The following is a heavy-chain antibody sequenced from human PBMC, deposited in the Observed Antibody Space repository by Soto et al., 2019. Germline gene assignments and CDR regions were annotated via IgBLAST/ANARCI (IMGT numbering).Heavy chain of an antibody. CDR1: GYTFSAYY. CDR3: TRDPPNRDYYGMDV. Sequence: GASVKVSFKASGYTFSAYYIHWLRQAPGQGLEWMGWINPNSRGTKYAENFQGRVTLTRDTSISTAYMELSRLRSDDSAVYFCTRDPPNRDYYGMDVWGQGTTVTVSS. CDR2: INPNSRGT. J-gene: IGHJ6*02. V-gene: IGHV1-2*02.